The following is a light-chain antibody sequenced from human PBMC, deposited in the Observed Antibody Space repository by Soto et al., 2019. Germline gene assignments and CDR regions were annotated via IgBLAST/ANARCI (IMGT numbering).Light chain of an antibody. V-gene: IGKV3-20*01. Sequence: EIVLTQSPGTLSLSPGERATLSCRASQSVTSSYLAWYQQKPGQAPRLLIYGASTRATGLPDRFSGSGSGTDFTLTISRLEPEDVAVYYCQQYGNSPYTFGQGTKLEIK. CDR3: QQYGNSPYT. CDR2: GAS. J-gene: IGKJ2*01. CDR1: QSVTSSY.